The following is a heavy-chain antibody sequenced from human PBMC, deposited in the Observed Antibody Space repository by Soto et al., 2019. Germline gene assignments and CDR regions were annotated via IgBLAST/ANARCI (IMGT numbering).Heavy chain of an antibody. V-gene: IGHV1-69*13. D-gene: IGHD2-8*02. CDR1: GGTFSIYG. CDR2: IIPILTTP. J-gene: IGHJ6*02. Sequence: SVKVSGKASGGTFSIYGFSWVRQAPGQGPEWIGGIIPILTTPNYAQKFQGRVTIVADESTTTVYMELSSLKFEDTAVYYCATSVGIAPTGEDGMDVWGQGTSVTVSS. CDR3: ATSVGIAPTGEDGMDV.